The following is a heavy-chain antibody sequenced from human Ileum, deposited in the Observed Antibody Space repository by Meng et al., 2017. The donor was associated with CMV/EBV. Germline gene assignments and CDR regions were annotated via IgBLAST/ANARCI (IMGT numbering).Heavy chain of an antibody. CDR2: IYYSGST. V-gene: IGHV4-61*01. Sequence: SETLSLTCTVSGGSVSSGSYYWSWIRQPPGKGLEWIGYIYYSGSTNYNPSLKSRVTISVDTSKNQFSLKLSSVTAADTAVYYCASYCSSTSCYRGTIDYWGQGTLVTVSS. CDR1: GGSVSSGSYY. D-gene: IGHD2-2*01. J-gene: IGHJ4*02. CDR3: ASYCSSTSCYRGTIDY.